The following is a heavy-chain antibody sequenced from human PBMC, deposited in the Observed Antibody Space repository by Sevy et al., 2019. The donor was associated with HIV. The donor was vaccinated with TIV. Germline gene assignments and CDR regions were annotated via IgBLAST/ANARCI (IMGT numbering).Heavy chain of an antibody. CDR2: ISYDGSNK. V-gene: IGHV3-30*09. CDR3: AREGQLWFVYYFDN. J-gene: IGHJ4*02. CDR1: GFTFRNYA. Sequence: GSLRLSCTASGFTFRNYAMNWVRRAPGKGLERVALISYDGSNKYYADSVRGRFAISRDNSKNTLYLQMNSLRPEDTAIYYCAREGQLWFVYYFDNWGQGTLVTVSS. D-gene: IGHD3-10*01.